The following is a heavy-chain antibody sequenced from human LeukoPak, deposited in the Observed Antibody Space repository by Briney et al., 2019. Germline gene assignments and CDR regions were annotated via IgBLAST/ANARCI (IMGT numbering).Heavy chain of an antibody. CDR2: INHSGST. CDR1: GGSFSGYY. J-gene: IGHJ4*02. V-gene: IGHV4-34*01. Sequence: SETLSLTCAVYGGSFSGYYWSWIRQPPGKGLEWIGEINHSGSTSYNPSLKSRVAMSVDTSKNQFSLKLRYVTAADTAVYYCAREDVDVETTTVSFDYWGQGTLVTVSS. D-gene: IGHD5-18*01. CDR3: AREDVDVETTTVSFDY.